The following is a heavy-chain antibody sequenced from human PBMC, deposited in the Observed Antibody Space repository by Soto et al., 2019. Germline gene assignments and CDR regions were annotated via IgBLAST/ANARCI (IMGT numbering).Heavy chain of an antibody. CDR1: GFTFSGHY. V-gene: IGHV3-72*01. Sequence: EVQLVESGGGLVQPGGSLRLSCAASGFTFSGHYMDWVRQAPGKGLEWVGRIRNKATSYTAEYAASVKGRSTISSGDSKNSLYLQMHSLITEDTAVYYCVSVTVGTYYLDYWGEGTLVTVSS. D-gene: IGHD3-16*01. J-gene: IGHJ4*02. CDR3: VSVTVGTYYLDY. CDR2: IRNKATSYTA.